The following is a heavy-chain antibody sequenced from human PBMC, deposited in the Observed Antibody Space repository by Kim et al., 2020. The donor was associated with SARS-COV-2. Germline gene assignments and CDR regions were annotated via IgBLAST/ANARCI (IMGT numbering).Heavy chain of an antibody. J-gene: IGHJ6*02. CDR2: IDVANPNT. CDR1: GYTFTSHA. V-gene: IGHV1-3*01. CDR3: ARDVRGGVDV. D-gene: IGHD3-10*02. Sequence: ASVNVSCKASGYTFTSHAMHWVRQAPGQRLEWMGWIDVANPNTKYSQKFQGRVTITRDTSASTVYMELSSLRSEDTALYYCARDVRGGVDVWGQGTMVTVSS.